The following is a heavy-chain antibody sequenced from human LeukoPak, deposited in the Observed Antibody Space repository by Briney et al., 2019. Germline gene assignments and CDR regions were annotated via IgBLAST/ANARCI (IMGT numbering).Heavy chain of an antibody. J-gene: IGHJ1*01. Sequence: AASVTVSCKASGGTFISYAISWVRQAPGQGLEWMGGIIPIFGTANYAQKFQGRVTITADKSTSTAYMELSSLRSEDTAVYYCARDAYSSGPEYFQHWGQGTLVTVSS. CDR3: ARDAYSSGPEYFQH. CDR1: GGTFISYA. V-gene: IGHV1-69*06. CDR2: IIPIFGTA. D-gene: IGHD6-19*01.